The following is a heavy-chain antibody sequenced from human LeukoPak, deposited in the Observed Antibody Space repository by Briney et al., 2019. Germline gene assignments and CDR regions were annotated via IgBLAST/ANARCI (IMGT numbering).Heavy chain of an antibody. CDR1: GFTFSGFA. Sequence: GGSLRLSCAASGFTFSGFAMSWVRPTPGKGLEWVSGISGSGDNTLYADSVKGRFTISRDNSKNTLYLEMNSLRAEDTAIYYCAKMKGHPLPKYYMDVWGQGTTVTVSS. CDR2: ISGSGDNT. V-gene: IGHV3-23*01. D-gene: IGHD1-26*01. J-gene: IGHJ6*01. CDR3: AKMKGHPLPKYYMDV.